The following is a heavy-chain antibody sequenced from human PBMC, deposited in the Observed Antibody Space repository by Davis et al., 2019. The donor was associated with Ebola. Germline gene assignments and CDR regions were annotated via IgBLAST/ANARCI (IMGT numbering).Heavy chain of an antibody. V-gene: IGHV3-23*01. D-gene: IGHD3-22*01. Sequence: GSLRLSCAASGFTFSGYVMHWVRQAPGKGLEWVSTISGSGGSTYYADSVKGRFTISRDNSNDTLYLQMNSLRAEDTAVYYCATISLDSSGYYYYYYGMDVWGQGTTVTVSS. CDR3: ATISLDSSGYYYYYYGMDV. CDR2: ISGSGGST. CDR1: GFTFSGYV. J-gene: IGHJ6*02.